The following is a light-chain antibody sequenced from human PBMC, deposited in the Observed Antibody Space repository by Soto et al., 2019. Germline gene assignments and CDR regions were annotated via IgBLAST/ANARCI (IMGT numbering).Light chain of an antibody. J-gene: IGKJ2*01. CDR1: QTISSS. V-gene: IGKV1-5*03. CDR3: QQYIRYSPYT. Sequence: DIQLTQFPSTLSASIGDRVTITCRASQTISSSLAWYQQKPGKAPKLLIYKASNLETGVPSRFSGSGSGTEFALTISNLQPDDFATYYCQQYIRYSPYTFGQGTRLEIK. CDR2: KAS.